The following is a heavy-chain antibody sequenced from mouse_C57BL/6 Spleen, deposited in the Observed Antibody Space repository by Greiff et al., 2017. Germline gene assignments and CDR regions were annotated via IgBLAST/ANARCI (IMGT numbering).Heavy chain of an antibody. CDR1: GYTFTDYY. J-gene: IGHJ2*01. CDR3: ARWDYDGEY. Sequence: EVQLQQPGPVLVKPGASVQMSCKASGYTFTDYYMNWVKQSHGKSLEWIGVINPYNGGTSYNQKFKVKATLTVDKSSSTAYMELHSLTSEDSAVYYSARWDYDGEYWGQGTTLTVSS. CDR2: INPYNGGT. D-gene: IGHD2-3*01. V-gene: IGHV1-19*01.